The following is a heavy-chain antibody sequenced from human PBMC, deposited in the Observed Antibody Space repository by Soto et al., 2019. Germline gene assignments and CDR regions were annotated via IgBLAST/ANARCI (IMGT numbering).Heavy chain of an antibody. CDR2: ISYDGSNK. V-gene: IGHV3-30-3*01. Sequence: GGSLILSCAASGFTFSSYAMHWVRQAPGKGLEWVAVISYDGSNKYYADSVKGRFTISRDNSKNTLYLQMNSLRAEDTAVYYCAKDRRVRGVDYYYGMDVCCQGTTVTVSS. D-gene: IGHD3-10*01. J-gene: IGHJ6*02. CDR1: GFTFSSYA. CDR3: AKDRRVRGVDYYYGMDV.